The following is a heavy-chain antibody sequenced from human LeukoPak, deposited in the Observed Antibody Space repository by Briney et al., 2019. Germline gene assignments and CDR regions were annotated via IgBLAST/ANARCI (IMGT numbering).Heavy chain of an antibody. D-gene: IGHD3-22*01. V-gene: IGHV3-30-3*01. CDR3: AKDPSGPSLSGYFGY. CDR1: GFTFSSYA. CDR2: ISYDGSNK. Sequence: GRSLRLSCAASGFTFSSYAMHWVRQAPGKGLEWVAVISYDGSNKYYADSVKGRFTISRDNSKNTLYLQMNSLRAEDTAVYYCAKDPSGPSLSGYFGYWGQGTLVTVSS. J-gene: IGHJ4*02.